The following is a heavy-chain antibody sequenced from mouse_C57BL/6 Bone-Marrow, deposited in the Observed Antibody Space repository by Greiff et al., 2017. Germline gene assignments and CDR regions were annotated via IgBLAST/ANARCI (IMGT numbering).Heavy chain of an antibody. Sequence: QVQLKQSGPELVKPGASVKISCKASGYAFSSSWMNWVKQRPGHGLEWIGRIYPGDGDTNYNGKFKGKATLTADKSSSTAYMQLSSLTSEDSAVYFCASGWAPCPYYAMDYWGQGTSVTVSS. V-gene: IGHV1-82*01. J-gene: IGHJ4*01. D-gene: IGHD1-1*02. CDR1: GYAFSSSW. CDR3: ASGWAPCPYYAMDY. CDR2: IYPGDGDT.